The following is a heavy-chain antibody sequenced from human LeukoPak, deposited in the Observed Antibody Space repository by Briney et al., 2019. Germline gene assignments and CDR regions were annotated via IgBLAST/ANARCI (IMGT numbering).Heavy chain of an antibody. J-gene: IGHJ4*02. Sequence: GRSLRLSCAASGFTFSSYGMHWVRQAPGKGLEWVAGIWSDGSNKYYADSVKGRFTISRDKSKNTLYLQMNSLRAEDTAVYYCASTGYSSGWYLFDYWRQGTLVSVPS. V-gene: IGHV3-33*01. CDR3: ASTGYSSGWYLFDY. CDR2: IWSDGSNK. CDR1: GFTFSSYG. D-gene: IGHD6-19*01.